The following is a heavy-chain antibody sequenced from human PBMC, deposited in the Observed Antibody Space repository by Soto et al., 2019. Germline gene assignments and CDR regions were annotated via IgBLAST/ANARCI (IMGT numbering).Heavy chain of an antibody. CDR3: AKGPIRITDSERRNAFDI. D-gene: IGHD3-16*01. CDR1: GFTFSTYA. Sequence: EVPLLESGGGLVQPGGSLRLSCAASGFTFSTYAMTWVRQAPGRGPESVSGISNSGSTTYYADSVKGRFTISRDSSKNTLYLQMTSLRAEDTAVYYCAKGPIRITDSERRNAFDIWGRGTLVTVSS. CDR2: ISNSGSTT. J-gene: IGHJ3*02. V-gene: IGHV3-23*01.